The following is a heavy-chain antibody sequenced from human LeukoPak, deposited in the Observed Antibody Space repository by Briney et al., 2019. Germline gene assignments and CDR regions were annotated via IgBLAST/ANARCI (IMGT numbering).Heavy chain of an antibody. CDR3: ARLNDSSGYYDAFDI. CDR2: IYYSGST. D-gene: IGHD3-22*01. CDR1: GGSISSYY. J-gene: IGHJ3*02. V-gene: IGHV4-59*08. Sequence: SETLSLTCTVSGGSISSYYGTWIRQPPGKGLEWVGYIYYSGSTKYNSSLKSRVNISVHTSKNQFSMKLGSVTAEHTAIYYCARLNDSSGYYDAFDIWGQGTMVTVSS.